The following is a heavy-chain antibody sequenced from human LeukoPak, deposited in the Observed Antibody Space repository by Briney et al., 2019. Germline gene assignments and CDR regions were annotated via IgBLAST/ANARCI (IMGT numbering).Heavy chain of an antibody. V-gene: IGHV4-59*01. D-gene: IGHD6-13*01. J-gene: IGHJ4*02. CDR1: SGSISSYY. CDR3: AGGGSSSWYYFDY. Sequence: SETLSLTCTVSSGSISSYYWSWIRQPPGKGLEWIGYIYYSGSTNYNPSLKSRVTISVDTPKNQFSLKLSSVTAADTAVYYCAGGGSSSWYYFDYWGQGTLVTVSS. CDR2: IYYSGST.